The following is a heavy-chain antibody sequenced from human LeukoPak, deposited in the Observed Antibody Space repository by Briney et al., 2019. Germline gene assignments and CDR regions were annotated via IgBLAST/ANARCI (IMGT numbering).Heavy chain of an antibody. CDR2: IYHGGST. CDR3: ARDRGAEWLDAFDI. D-gene: IGHD3-3*01. V-gene: IGHV4-30-2*01. Sequence: SETLSLTCAVSGVSISSDSYSWSWIRQPPGKGLEWIGYIYHGGSTYYHPSLKSRVTMSVDRSNNQFSLTLTSVTAADTAVYYCARDRGAEWLDAFDIWGQGTMVTVSS. J-gene: IGHJ3*02. CDR1: GVSISSDSYS.